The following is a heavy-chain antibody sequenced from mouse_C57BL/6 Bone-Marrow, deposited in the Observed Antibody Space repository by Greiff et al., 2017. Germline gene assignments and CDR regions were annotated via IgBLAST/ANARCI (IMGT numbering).Heavy chain of an antibody. CDR2: LLPGSGST. D-gene: IGHD2-5*01. J-gene: IGHJ3*01. CDR1: GYTFTGSW. Sequence: QVQLQQSGAELMKPGASVKLSCKATGYTFTGSWLEWVTQMPGHGLEWIGELLPGSGSTNYNEKVNGKATFTADTSSNTAYMQLSSLTTEDSSIYYCERGSNYVWFAYWGQGTLVTVSA. CDR3: ERGSNYVWFAY. V-gene: IGHV1-9*01.